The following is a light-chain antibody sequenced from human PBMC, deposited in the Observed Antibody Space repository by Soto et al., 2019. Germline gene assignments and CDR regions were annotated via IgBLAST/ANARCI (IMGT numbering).Light chain of an antibody. J-gene: IGKJ5*01. Sequence: DIQMTQSPSSLSASVVDRVTITCRASESISTYLNWYQQGPGKAPNLLIYAASNLQSGVPSRFSGSGSGTDFTLTISSLEPEDFAVYYCQQRKNWQVTFGQGRRLEVK. CDR2: AAS. CDR1: ESISTY. CDR3: QQRKNWQVT. V-gene: IGKV1-39*01.